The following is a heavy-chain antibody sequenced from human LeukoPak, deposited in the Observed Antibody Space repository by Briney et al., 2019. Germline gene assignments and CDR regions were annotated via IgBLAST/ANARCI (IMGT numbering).Heavy chain of an antibody. CDR2: ISSSSSYI. D-gene: IGHD2-15*01. J-gene: IGHJ3*02. V-gene: IGHV3-21*01. Sequence: GGSLRLSCAASGFTFSSYSMNWVRQASGKGLEWVSSISSSSSYIYYADSVKGRFTISRDNAKNSLYLQMNSLRAEDTAVYYCARVLGSSGYCSGGSCLRAFDIWGQGTMVTVSS. CDR3: ARVLGSSGYCSGGSCLRAFDI. CDR1: GFTFSSYS.